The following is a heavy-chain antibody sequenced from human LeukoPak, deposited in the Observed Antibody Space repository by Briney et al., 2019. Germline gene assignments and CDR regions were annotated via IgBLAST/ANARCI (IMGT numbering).Heavy chain of an antibody. CDR2: LNPSRGTT. CDR3: ARDATRGIGGSYDLDF. V-gene: IGHV1-46*01. Sequence: GASVTLSFTASGYNFTIYYIQWVRQGPGQGLEWMGLLNPSRGTTAYAPKFQGRVTMTRDTSSNTVYMELRGLRSDDTAIYYCARDATRGIGGSYDLDFWGQGALVTVSS. CDR1: GYNFTIYY. D-gene: IGHD3-16*01. J-gene: IGHJ4*02.